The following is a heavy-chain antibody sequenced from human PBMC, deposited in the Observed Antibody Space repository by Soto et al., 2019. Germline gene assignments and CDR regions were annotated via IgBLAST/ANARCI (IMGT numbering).Heavy chain of an antibody. CDR2: IIPIFGTA. CDR3: ARDPTGSSSWNDY. D-gene: IGHD6-13*01. Sequence: ASVKVSCKTTGYTFTRFGITWLRQAPGQGLEWMGGIIPIFGTATYAQKFQGRVTITTDTSTSTTYMELRSLRSDDTAVYYCARDPTGSSSWNDYWGQGTLVTVSS. CDR1: GYTFTRFG. J-gene: IGHJ4*02. V-gene: IGHV1-18*04.